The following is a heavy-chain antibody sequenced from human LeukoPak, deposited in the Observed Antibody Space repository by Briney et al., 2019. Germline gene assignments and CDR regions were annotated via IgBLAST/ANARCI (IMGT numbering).Heavy chain of an antibody. CDR1: GYTFTSYD. CDR3: ARAGGAWGRTSFDP. CDR2: MNPNSGNT. V-gene: IGHV1-8*01. D-gene: IGHD3-16*01. Sequence: GASVKVSCKASGYTFTSYDINWVRQATGQGLEWMGWMNPNSGNTGYAQKFQGRVTITRNTSISTAYMELSSLRSEDTAVYYCARAGGAWGRTSFDPWGQGTLVTVSS. J-gene: IGHJ5*02.